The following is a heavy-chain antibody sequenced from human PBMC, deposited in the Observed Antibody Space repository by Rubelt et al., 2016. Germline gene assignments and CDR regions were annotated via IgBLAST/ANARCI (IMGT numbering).Heavy chain of an antibody. J-gene: IGHJ3*02. V-gene: IGHV1-69*13. CDR2: IIPIFGTP. Sequence: QVQLVQSGAEVKKPGASVKVSCKASGYTFTSYGISWVRQAPGQGLEWMGGIIPIFGTPKYAQRFQGRVTSIADESASTAYMEWRRLKSEDTAVYYCARDRHVGEGYSNVFDIWGQGTMVTVSS. CDR3: ARDRHVGEGYSNVFDI. CDR1: GYTFTSYG. D-gene: IGHD3-22*01.